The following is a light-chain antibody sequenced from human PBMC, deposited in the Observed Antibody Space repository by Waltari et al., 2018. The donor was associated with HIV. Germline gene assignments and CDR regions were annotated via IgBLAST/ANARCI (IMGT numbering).Light chain of an antibody. Sequence: IVLPQSPAALSLSPREIATLSCRASQSVSSDLAWYQQKPGQAPRLLIYDASNRATGIPARFSGSGSGTDFTLTISSLEPEEFAVYYCQQRSNWPSFGQGTKLEIK. CDR2: DAS. CDR1: QSVSSD. V-gene: IGKV3-11*01. CDR3: QQRSNWPS. J-gene: IGKJ2*01.